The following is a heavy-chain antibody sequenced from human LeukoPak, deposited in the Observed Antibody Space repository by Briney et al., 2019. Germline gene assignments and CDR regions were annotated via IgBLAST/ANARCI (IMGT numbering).Heavy chain of an antibody. J-gene: IGHJ4*02. CDR2: IRYDGSNK. CDR3: AGDHYYHASRGYLSFLKRGDYFDY. D-gene: IGHD3-22*01. CDR1: GFTFSSYG. Sequence: GGSLRLSCAASGFTFSSYGMHWVRQAPGKGLEWVTYIRYDGSNKYYADSVKGRFTISRDISKNTLYLQMNSLRAEDTAVYYCAGDHYYHASRGYLSFLKRGDYFDYWGQGTLVTVSS. V-gene: IGHV3-30*02.